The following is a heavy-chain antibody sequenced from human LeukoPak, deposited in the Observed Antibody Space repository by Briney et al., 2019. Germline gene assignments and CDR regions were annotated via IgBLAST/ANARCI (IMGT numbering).Heavy chain of an antibody. CDR3: AREPYPEAFDY. J-gene: IGHJ4*02. CDR2: IYHSGST. Sequence: SGTLSLTCAVSGGSISSSNWWSWVRQPPGKGLEWIGEIYHSGSTNYNPSLKSRVTISVGKSKNQFSLKLSSVTAADTAVYYCAREPYPEAFDYWGQGTLVTVSS. V-gene: IGHV4-4*02. CDR1: GGSISSSNW.